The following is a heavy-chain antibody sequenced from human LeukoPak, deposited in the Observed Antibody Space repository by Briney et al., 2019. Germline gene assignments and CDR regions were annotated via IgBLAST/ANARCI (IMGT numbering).Heavy chain of an antibody. Sequence: GGTLRLSCAASGFTFSSYGMSWVRQAPGKGLEWVSAISGSGGSTYYADSVKGRFTISRDNSKNTLYLQMNSLRAEDTAVYYCAKDRLQWLAEFDPWGQGTLVTVSS. CDR2: ISGSGGST. J-gene: IGHJ5*02. CDR1: GFTFSSYG. D-gene: IGHD6-19*01. CDR3: AKDRLQWLAEFDP. V-gene: IGHV3-23*01.